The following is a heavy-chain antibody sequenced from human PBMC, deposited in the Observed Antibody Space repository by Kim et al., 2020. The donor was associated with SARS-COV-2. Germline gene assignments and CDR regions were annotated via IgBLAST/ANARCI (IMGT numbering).Heavy chain of an antibody. CDR1: GGSISSSSYY. CDR3: ARRIFGSGWSPGAFDI. CDR2: IYYSGST. V-gene: IGHV4-39*07. Sequence: SETLSLTCTVSGGSISSSSYYWGWIRQPPGKGLEWIGSIYYSGSTYYNPSLKSRVTISVDTSKNQFSLKLSSVTAADTAVYYCARRIFGSGWSPGAFDIWGQGTMVTVSS. D-gene: IGHD6-19*01. J-gene: IGHJ3*02.